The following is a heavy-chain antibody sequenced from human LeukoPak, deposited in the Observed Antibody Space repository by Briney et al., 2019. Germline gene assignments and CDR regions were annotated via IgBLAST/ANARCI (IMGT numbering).Heavy chain of an antibody. D-gene: IGHD3-22*01. CDR2: LSGGGGGT. V-gene: IGHV3-23*01. J-gene: IGHJ4*02. CDR1: GFTFRSYA. CDR3: AKSDAYDTTYYFDF. Sequence: PGGSLRLSCVASGFTFRSYAMNWVRQAPGKGLEWVSTLSGGGGGTYYADSVKGRFTVSRDNSKNTLYLQMKSLRAEDTAVYFCAKSDAYDTTYYFDFWGQGTLVTVSS.